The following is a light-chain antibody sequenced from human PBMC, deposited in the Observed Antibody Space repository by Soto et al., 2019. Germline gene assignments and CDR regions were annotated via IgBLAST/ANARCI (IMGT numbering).Light chain of an antibody. Sequence: QLVLTQSSSASASLGSSVKLTCTLSSGHSTYIIAWHQQQPGKAPRYLMKLEGSGSYNKGXXXXXRFSGSSSGADRYLTIXXLQXXXEADYYCETWDSNTRFGGGTQLTVL. CDR1: SGHSTYI. V-gene: IGLV4-60*02. CDR2: LEGSGSY. CDR3: ETWDSNTR. J-gene: IGLJ3*02.